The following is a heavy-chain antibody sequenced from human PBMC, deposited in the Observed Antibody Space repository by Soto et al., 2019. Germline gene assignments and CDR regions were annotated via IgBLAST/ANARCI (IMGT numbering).Heavy chain of an antibody. CDR3: ARVNSGSYCGGDAFDI. V-gene: IGHV3-74*01. J-gene: IGHJ3*02. CDR1: GFTFSSYW. Sequence: GGSLRLSCAASGFTFSSYWMHWVRQAPGKGLVWVSRINSDGSSTSYADSVKGRFTISRDNAKNTLYLQMNSLRAEDTDVSYCARVNSGSYCGGDAFDIWGQGTMVTVSS. D-gene: IGHD1-26*01. CDR2: INSDGSST.